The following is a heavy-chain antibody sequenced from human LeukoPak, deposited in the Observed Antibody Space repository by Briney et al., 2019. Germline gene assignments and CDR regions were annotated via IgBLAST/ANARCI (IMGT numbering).Heavy chain of an antibody. V-gene: IGHV4-39*01. Sequence: SETLSLTCTVSGGSISSSSYYWGWIRQPPGKGLEWVGSIYYSGSTYYNPSLKSRVTISVDTSKNQFSLKLSSVTAADTAVYYCARHGYGSLPPLDYWGQGTLVTVSS. J-gene: IGHJ4*02. CDR1: GGSISSSSYY. CDR2: IYYSGST. D-gene: IGHD5-18*01. CDR3: ARHGYGSLPPLDY.